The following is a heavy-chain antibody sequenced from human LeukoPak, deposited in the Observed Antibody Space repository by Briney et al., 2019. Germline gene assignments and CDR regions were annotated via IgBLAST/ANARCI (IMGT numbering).Heavy chain of an antibody. J-gene: IGHJ4*02. CDR2: IYPGDSDT. V-gene: IGHV5-51*01. D-gene: IGHD6-19*01. Sequence: GESLKISCKGSGYSFTSYWIGWVRQMPGKGLEWMGIIYPGDSDTRYSPSFQGQVTISADKSISTAYLQWSSLKASDTAMYYCARTRGQWLVRGTDFDCWGQGTLVTVSS. CDR1: GYSFTSYW. CDR3: ARTRGQWLVRGTDFDC.